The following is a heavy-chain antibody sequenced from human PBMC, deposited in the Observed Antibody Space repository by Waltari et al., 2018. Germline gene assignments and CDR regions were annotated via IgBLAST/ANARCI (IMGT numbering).Heavy chain of an antibody. CDR3: ARPSGNYYDSSGYLTY. CDR1: GFTFSSYW. V-gene: IGHV3-7*03. Sequence: EVQLVESGGGLVQPGGSLRLSCAASGFTFSSYWMSWVRQAPGKGLEWVANIKQDGSEKYYVDSVKGRFTISRDNAKNSLYLQMNSLRSEDTAVYYCARPSGNYYDSSGYLTYWGQGTLVTVSS. D-gene: IGHD3-22*01. CDR2: IKQDGSEK. J-gene: IGHJ4*02.